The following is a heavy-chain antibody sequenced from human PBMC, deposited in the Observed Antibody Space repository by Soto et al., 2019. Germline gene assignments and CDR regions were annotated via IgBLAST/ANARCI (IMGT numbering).Heavy chain of an antibody. D-gene: IGHD2-15*01. CDR1: GGSISSYY. CDR2: IYYTEKT. J-gene: IGHJ6*02. V-gene: IGHV4-59*01. Sequence: PSETLSLTCTVSGGSISSYYWSWIRQPPGKGLDWIGYIYYTEKTNYNPSLKSRVTISVDTSKNQFSLKLRSVTAADTGVYFCARARFQLLHPYHYGMDVWGQGTAVTVSS. CDR3: ARARFQLLHPYHYGMDV.